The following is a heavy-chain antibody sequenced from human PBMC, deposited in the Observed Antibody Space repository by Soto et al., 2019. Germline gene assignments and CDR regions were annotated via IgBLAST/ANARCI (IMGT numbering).Heavy chain of an antibody. CDR2: ISYDGSNI. Sequence: VQLVESGGGLVQPGRSLRLSCAASGFTFSGFAMHWVRQAPGKGLEWVAVISYDGSNIYYADSVKGRFTISRDNSKNTLYLQMNSLRAEDTAVYYCARGSYELELRASGLDVWGQGTTVTVSS. CDR3: ARGSYELELRASGLDV. V-gene: IGHV3-30-3*01. D-gene: IGHD1-7*01. CDR1: GFTFSGFA. J-gene: IGHJ6*02.